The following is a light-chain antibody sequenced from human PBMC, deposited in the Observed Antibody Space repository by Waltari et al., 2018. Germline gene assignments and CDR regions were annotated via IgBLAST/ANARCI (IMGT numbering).Light chain of an antibody. Sequence: EIVLTQSPATLSLSPGERATLSCRASQSVSSYLAWYQQKPCKAPRLLIYDASNRATGIPARFSGSGSGTDFTLTISSLEPEDFAVYYCQQRSNWPPITFGQGTRLEIK. J-gene: IGKJ5*01. V-gene: IGKV3-11*01. CDR2: DAS. CDR1: QSVSSY. CDR3: QQRSNWPPIT.